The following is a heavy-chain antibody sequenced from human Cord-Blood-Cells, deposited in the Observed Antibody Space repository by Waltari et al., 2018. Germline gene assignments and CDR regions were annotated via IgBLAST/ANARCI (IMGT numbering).Heavy chain of an antibody. CDR2: TYYRSKWYN. D-gene: IGHD7-27*01. Sequence: VQLQQSGPGLVKPSQTLPLTYAISGDSVPSNSAAWNWIRQSPSRDLEWLGRTYYRSKWYNDYAVPVKSRITINPDTSKNQFSLQLNSVTPEDTAVYYCAREGANSDWYFDLCGRGTLVTVSS. J-gene: IGHJ2*01. CDR3: AREGANSDWYFDL. CDR1: GDSVPSNSAA. V-gene: IGHV6-1*01.